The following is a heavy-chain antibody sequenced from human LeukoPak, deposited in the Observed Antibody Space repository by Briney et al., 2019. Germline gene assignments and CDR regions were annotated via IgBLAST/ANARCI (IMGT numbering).Heavy chain of an antibody. CDR3: ARVKWGAARPWFDY. Sequence: KPSETLSLTCTVSGGSISSNTYYWGWIRQPPGKGLEWIGTIFYTGSTYYNPSLKSRVTISVDTSKTQFSLRLTSVTAADTAVYYCARVKWGAARPWFDYWGQGTLVTVSS. CDR1: GGSISSNTYY. V-gene: IGHV4-39*07. D-gene: IGHD6-6*01. J-gene: IGHJ4*02. CDR2: IFYTGST.